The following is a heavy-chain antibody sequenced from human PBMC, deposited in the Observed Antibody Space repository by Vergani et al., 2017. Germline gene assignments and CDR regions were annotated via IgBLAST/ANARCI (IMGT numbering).Heavy chain of an antibody. CDR1: GFIVSSNY. CDR2: IKSDGSIT. CDR3: VRARCSGPCFMSNWFDS. Sequence: EVQLVETGGGLIQPGGSLRLSCAASGFIVSSNYMSWVRQSPEKGLVWVSRIKSDGSITNYADSVKGRFTISRDNAKNTLYLEMNSLRGDDTAIYYCVRARCSGPCFMSNWFDSWGQGTLVTVSS. V-gene: IGHV3-74*02. D-gene: IGHD5-12*01. J-gene: IGHJ5*01.